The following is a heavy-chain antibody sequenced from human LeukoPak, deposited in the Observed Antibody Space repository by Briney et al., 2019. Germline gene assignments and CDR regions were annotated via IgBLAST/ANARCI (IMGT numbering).Heavy chain of an antibody. CDR3: AKGHSGSSWMMTFDY. D-gene: IGHD6-13*01. CDR1: GFLVRHNY. CDR2: ISGSGGST. V-gene: IGHV3-23*01. Sequence: GGSLTLSCAASGFLVRHNYMSWVRQAPGKGLEWVSAISGSGGSTYYADSVKGRFTISRDNSKNTLYLQMNSLRAEDTAVYYCAKGHSGSSWMMTFDYWGQGTLVTVSS. J-gene: IGHJ4*02.